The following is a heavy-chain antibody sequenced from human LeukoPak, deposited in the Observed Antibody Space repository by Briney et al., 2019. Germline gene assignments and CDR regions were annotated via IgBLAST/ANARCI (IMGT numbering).Heavy chain of an antibody. CDR3: ARVSDSRGYGHFDY. CDR2: MSSTSTYV. Sequence: PGGSLRLSCAASGFTFSSYSMHWVRQAPGMGLEWVSSMSSTSTYVFYADSVRGRFTISRDNAKNSLYLHMNSLRAEDTAVYYCARVSDSRGYGHFDYWGQGTLVTVSS. D-gene: IGHD3-22*01. J-gene: IGHJ4*02. V-gene: IGHV3-21*01. CDR1: GFTFSSYS.